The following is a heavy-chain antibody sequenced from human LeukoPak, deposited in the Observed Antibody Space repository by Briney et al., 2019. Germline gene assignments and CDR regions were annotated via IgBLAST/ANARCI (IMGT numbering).Heavy chain of an antibody. CDR1: GFTFNSYA. V-gene: IGHV3-23*01. CDR2: ISGSGGST. D-gene: IGHD2-15*01. CDR3: AKDVYCSGGSCYLPLDY. J-gene: IGHJ4*02. Sequence: GGSLRLSCAASGFTFNSYAMSWVRQAPGKGLEWVSVISGSGGSTYYADSVKGRFTISRDNSKNTLYLQMNSLRAEDTAVYYCAKDVYCSGGSCYLPLDYWGQGTLVTVSS.